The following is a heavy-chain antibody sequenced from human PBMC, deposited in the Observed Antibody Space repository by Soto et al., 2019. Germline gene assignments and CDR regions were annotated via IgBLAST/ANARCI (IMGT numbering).Heavy chain of an antibody. CDR2: INHSGST. J-gene: IGHJ6*02. CDR1: GGSFSGYY. CDR3: ARVNRNRVISSSWTSRTKYYYYGMDV. Sequence: SETLSLTCAVYGGSFSGYYWSWIRQPPGKGLEWIGEINHSGSTNYNPSLKSRVTISVDTSKNQFSLKLSSVTAADTAVYYCARVNRNRVISSSWTSRTKYYYYGMDVWGQGTTVTVSS. V-gene: IGHV4-34*01. D-gene: IGHD6-13*01.